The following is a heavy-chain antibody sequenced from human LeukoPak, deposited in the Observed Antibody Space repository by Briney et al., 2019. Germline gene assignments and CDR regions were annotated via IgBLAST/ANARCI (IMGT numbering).Heavy chain of an antibody. Sequence: PGGSLRLSCAASGFTFSSYAMSWVRQAPGKGLEWVSAISGSGGSTYYADSVKGRFTISRDNSKNTLYLQMNSLRAEDTAVYYRAKDLGKAVAGSGDDAFDIWGQGTMVTVSS. V-gene: IGHV3-23*01. CDR3: AKDLGKAVAGSGDDAFDI. CDR1: GFTFSSYA. CDR2: ISGSGGST. D-gene: IGHD6-19*01. J-gene: IGHJ3*02.